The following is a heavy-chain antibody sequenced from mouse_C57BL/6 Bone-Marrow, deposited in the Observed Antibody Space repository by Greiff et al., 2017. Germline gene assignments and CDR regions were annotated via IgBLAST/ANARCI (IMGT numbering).Heavy chain of an antibody. D-gene: IGHD1-1*01. Sequence: QGLEWIRWFYPVSGSIKYNEKFKDKATLTADKSSSTVYMELSRLTSEDSAVYFCARHGDYYYGSSPWYFDVWGTGTTVTVSS. V-gene: IGHV1-62-2*01. CDR2: FYPVSGSI. CDR3: ARHGDYYYGSSPWYFDV. J-gene: IGHJ1*03.